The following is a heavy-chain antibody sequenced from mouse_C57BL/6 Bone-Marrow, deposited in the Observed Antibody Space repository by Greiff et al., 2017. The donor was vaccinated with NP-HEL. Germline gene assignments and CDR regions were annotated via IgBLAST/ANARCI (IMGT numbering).Heavy chain of an antibody. V-gene: IGHV1-18*01. J-gene: IGHJ4*01. CDR1: GYTFTDYN. CDR2: INPNNGGT. CDR3: ARHCFDYAMDY. Sequence: EVQLQQSGPELVKPGASVKIPCTASGYTFTDYNMDWVKQSHGKSLEWIGDINPNNGGTIYNQKFKGKATLTVDKSSSTAYMELRSLTSEDTAVYDCARHCFDYAMDYWGQGTAVTVSS.